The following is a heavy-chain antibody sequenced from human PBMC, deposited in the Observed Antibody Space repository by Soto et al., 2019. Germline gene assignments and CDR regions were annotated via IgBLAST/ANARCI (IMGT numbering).Heavy chain of an antibody. CDR1: GGSISSSSYY. D-gene: IGHD1-1*01. V-gene: IGHV4-39*01. Sequence: PSETLSLTCTVSGGSISSSSYYWGWIRQPPGKGLEWIGSIYYSGSTYYNPSLKSRVTISVDTSKNQFSLKLSSVTAADTAVYYCARLGTGTTSRWFDPGGQGTLVTVSS. CDR3: ARLGTGTTSRWFDP. CDR2: IYYSGST. J-gene: IGHJ5*02.